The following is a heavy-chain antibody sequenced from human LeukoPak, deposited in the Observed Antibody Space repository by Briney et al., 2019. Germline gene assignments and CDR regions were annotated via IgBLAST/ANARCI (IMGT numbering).Heavy chain of an antibody. CDR3: AKGWGIPIFGVVTN. CDR1: GFTFSSYS. D-gene: IGHD3-3*01. CDR2: ISSSSSYI. J-gene: IGHJ4*02. V-gene: IGHV3-21*01. Sequence: GGSLRLSCAASGFTFSSYSMNWVRQAPGKGLEWVSSISSSSSYIYYADSVKGRFTISRDNAKNSLYLQVNSLRAEDTAVYYCAKGWGIPIFGVVTNWGQGTLVTVSS.